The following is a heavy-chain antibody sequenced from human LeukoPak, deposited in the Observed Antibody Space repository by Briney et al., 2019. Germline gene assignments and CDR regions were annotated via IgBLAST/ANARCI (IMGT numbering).Heavy chain of an antibody. CDR3: AKAGGSSRQYYFDY. J-gene: IGHJ4*02. D-gene: IGHD1-26*01. CDR2: LRGSGGNI. CDR1: GFTFSSYA. Sequence: GGSLRLSCAASGFTFSSYAMSWGRQAPSPGLESCSALRGSGGNIYYADSVKGRFTISRDDSKNTLYLQMNSLRGEDTAVYYCAKAGGSSRQYYFDYWGQGTLVTVS. V-gene: IGHV3-23*01.